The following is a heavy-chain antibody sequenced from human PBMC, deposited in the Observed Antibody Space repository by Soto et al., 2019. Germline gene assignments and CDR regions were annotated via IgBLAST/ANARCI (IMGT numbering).Heavy chain of an antibody. V-gene: IGHV3-30*03. CDR3: ARDGAPTGTSSLDV. CDR1: GFRFSDYG. D-gene: IGHD3-10*01. CDR2: ISGEGSRR. Sequence: QVHLVESGGGVVQPGRPLRLSCEASGFRFSDYGMHWVRQAPGKGLEWMAAISGEGSRRYYEDSQKGRLIITRDNSKNTLSLYISRVTPDDTALYYCARDGAPTGTSSLDVWGQGTLVSVSS. J-gene: IGHJ4*02.